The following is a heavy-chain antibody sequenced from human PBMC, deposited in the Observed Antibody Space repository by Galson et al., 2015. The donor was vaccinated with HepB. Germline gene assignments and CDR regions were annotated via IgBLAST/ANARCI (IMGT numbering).Heavy chain of an antibody. V-gene: IGHV3-30-3*01. D-gene: IGHD6-6*01. CDR2: MSYDGSNK. Sequence: SLRLSCAASGFNFSSYAMHWVRQAPGKGLEWVAVMSYDGSNKYYADSVKGRFTISRDNSKNTLYLQMNSLRGEDTAVYYCARLGFAGYSSSSDYWGQGTLVTVSS. J-gene: IGHJ4*02. CDR1: GFNFSSYA. CDR3: ARLGFAGYSSSSDY.